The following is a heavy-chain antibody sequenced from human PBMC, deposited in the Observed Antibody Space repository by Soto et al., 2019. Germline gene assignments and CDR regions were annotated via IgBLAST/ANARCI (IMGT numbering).Heavy chain of an antibody. CDR1: GYTFTSYA. V-gene: IGHV1-3*01. J-gene: IGHJ5*02. Sequence: ASVKVSCKXSGYTFTSYAIHWVRQAPGQRLEWMGWINAGNGNTKYSQKFQGRVTITRDTSASTAYMELSSLRSEDTAVYYCARDRSYYYDSSGYYEAPWFDPWGQGTLVTVSS. CDR2: INAGNGNT. CDR3: ARDRSYYYDSSGYYEAPWFDP. D-gene: IGHD3-22*01.